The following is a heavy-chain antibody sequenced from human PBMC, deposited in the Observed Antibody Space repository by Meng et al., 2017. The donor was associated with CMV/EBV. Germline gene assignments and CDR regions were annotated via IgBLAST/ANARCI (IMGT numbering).Heavy chain of an antibody. V-gene: IGHV3-21*01. CDR1: GFTFSSYS. J-gene: IGHJ6*02. D-gene: IGHD5-18*01. Sequence: GGSLRLSCAASGFTFSSYSMNWVRQAPGKGLEWFSSISSSSSYIYYADSVKGRFTISRDNAKNSLYLQMNSLRAEDTAVYYCARALVDTAMVTPTYYYYGMDVWGQGTTVTVSS. CDR3: ARALVDTAMVTPTYYYYGMDV. CDR2: ISSSSSYI.